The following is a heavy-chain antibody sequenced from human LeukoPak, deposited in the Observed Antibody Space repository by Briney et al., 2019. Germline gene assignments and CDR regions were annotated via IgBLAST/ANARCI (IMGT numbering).Heavy chain of an antibody. J-gene: IGHJ4*02. V-gene: IGHV3-23*01. CDR2: ISVSGVST. Sequence: GGSLRLSCAASGFTFSSSAMTWVRQAPGKGLEWVSDISVSGVSTYCADSVKGRFTISRDNSKNTLYLQMNSLRAEDTAVYYCAKYDSSGYSDYWGQGTLVTVSS. CDR1: GFTFSSSA. CDR3: AKYDSSGYSDY. D-gene: IGHD3-22*01.